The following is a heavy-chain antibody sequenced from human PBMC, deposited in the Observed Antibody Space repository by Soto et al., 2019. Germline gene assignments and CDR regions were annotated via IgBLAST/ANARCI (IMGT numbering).Heavy chain of an antibody. D-gene: IGHD3-3*01. J-gene: IGHJ6*02. CDR3: ATIFGVTHNYYYGMDV. CDR1: EFTFSSWA. V-gene: IGHV3-23*01. Sequence: GGSRRLSCAASEFTFSSWAMSWVGQAPGKGLQWVSGISGSGAGTYYADSVKCRFTISRDNSKNTLYLQMNSLRAEDTAVYYCATIFGVTHNYYYGMDVWGQGTTVTVSS. CDR2: ISGSGAGT.